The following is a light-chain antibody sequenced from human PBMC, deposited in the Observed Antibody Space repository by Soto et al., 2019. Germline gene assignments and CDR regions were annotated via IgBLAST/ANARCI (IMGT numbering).Light chain of an antibody. CDR2: GAS. Sequence: EVVVTQSPATLSVSPGERSTLCCRASHSVSSSLAWYQQKPGQAPRLLIPGASTRAAGIPARFSGRGSGTEFTLTISSLKSEEFAVYYCKHYNTWPRKFGQGT. V-gene: IGKV3-15*01. CDR1: HSVSSS. J-gene: IGKJ1*01. CDR3: KHYNTWPRK.